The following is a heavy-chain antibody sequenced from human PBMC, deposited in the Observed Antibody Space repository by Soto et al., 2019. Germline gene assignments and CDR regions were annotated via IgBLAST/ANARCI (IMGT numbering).Heavy chain of an antibody. V-gene: IGHV2-5*02. CDR2: IYWDDDK. Sequence: SGPTLVKPTQTLTLTCTFSGFSLSTSGVGVGWIRQPPGKALEWLALIYWDDDKRYSPSLKSRLTITKDTSKNQVVLTMTNMDPVDTATYYCAHRRILYGDYEFDFDYWGQGTLVTVSS. D-gene: IGHD4-17*01. J-gene: IGHJ4*02. CDR3: AHRRILYGDYEFDFDY. CDR1: GFSLSTSGVG.